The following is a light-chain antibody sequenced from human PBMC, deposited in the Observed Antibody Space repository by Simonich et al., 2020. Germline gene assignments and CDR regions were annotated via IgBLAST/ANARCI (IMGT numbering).Light chain of an antibody. CDR2: VAS. Sequence: EIVLTQSPGTLSLSPGERATLSCRASQSVSSSYLAWYQQKPGLAPRLLIYVASSRATGIPDRFSGSGSGTEFTLTISSMQSEDFAVYYCQQYNNWPLTFGGGTKVEIK. V-gene: IGKV3-20*01. J-gene: IGKJ4*01. CDR3: QQYNNWPLT. CDR1: QSVSSSY.